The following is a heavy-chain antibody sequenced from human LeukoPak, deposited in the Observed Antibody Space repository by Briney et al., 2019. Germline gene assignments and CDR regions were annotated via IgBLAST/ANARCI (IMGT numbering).Heavy chain of an antibody. CDR1: GFTFSSYA. CDR2: ISYDGSNK. J-gene: IGHJ4*02. D-gene: IGHD3-9*01. CDR3: AKCGEHVLRYFDWLAPLHY. V-gene: IGHV3-30-3*02. Sequence: GRSLRLSCAASGFTFSSYAMHWVRQAPGKGLEWVAVISYDGSNKYYADSVKGRFTISRDNSKNTLYLQMNSLRAEDTAVYYCAKCGEHVLRYFDWLAPLHYWGQGTLVTVSS.